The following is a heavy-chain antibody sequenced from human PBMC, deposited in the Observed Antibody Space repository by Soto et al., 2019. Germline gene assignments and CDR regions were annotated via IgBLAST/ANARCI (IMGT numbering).Heavy chain of an antibody. J-gene: IGHJ3*02. CDR3: ASWRLREHAYDI. V-gene: IGHV3-53*01. Sequence: DVQLVESGGGLIQPGGSLRLSCAAFGLTVSGKKYLAWVRQAPGKGLEWLSGLYDVDGTYYADSVKGRFTVSRDSSKSVVYLQLKSRRPDDNAVYYCASWRLREHAYDIWGLGTTVTVSS. CDR1: GLTVSGKKY. CDR2: LYDVDGT. D-gene: IGHD2-21*02.